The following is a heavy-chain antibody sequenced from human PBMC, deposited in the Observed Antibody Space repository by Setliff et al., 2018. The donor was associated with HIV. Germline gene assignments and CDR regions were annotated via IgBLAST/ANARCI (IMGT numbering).Heavy chain of an antibody. CDR2: IYHSGNT. V-gene: IGHV4-38-2*02. Sequence: SETLSLTCTVSGDSISSDFYWGWIRQPPGKGLEWIASIYHSGNTYYMPSLQSRVTISVDMSKNQFSLKLNSVTAADTAVYYCARTDWARTSYYYYYGMNVWGQGTTVTVSS. CDR3: ARTDWARTSYYYYYGMNV. J-gene: IGHJ6*02. D-gene: IGHD3-9*01. CDR1: GDSISSDFY.